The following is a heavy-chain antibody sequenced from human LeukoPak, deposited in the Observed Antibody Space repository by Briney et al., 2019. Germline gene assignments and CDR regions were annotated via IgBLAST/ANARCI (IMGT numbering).Heavy chain of an antibody. V-gene: IGHV4-61*02. CDR2: IYTSGST. D-gene: IGHD2-15*01. J-gene: IGHJ4*02. CDR1: GGSIDSATYY. Sequence: SETLSLTCTVSGGSIDSATYYWTWIRQRAGKGLEWIGRIYTSGSTNYNPSLKSRVTISVDTSKNQFSLKLSSVTAADTAVYYCARNSCPSGTCYDNRGYFDYWGQGTLVTVSS. CDR3: ARNSCPSGTCYDNRGYFDY.